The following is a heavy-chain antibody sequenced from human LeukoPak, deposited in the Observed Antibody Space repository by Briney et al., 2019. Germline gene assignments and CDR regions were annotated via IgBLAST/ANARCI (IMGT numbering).Heavy chain of an antibody. V-gene: IGHV1-18*01. CDR2: ISAYNGNT. CDR3: ARDMKQQLAYYYYYGMDV. D-gene: IGHD6-13*01. J-gene: IGHJ6*02. CDR1: GYTFTSYG. Sequence: ASVKVSCKASGYTFTSYGISWVRQAPGQGLEWMGWISAYNGNTNYAQKLQGRVTMTTDTSTSTACMELRSLRSDDTAVYYCARDMKQQLAYYYYYGMDVWGQGTTVTVSS.